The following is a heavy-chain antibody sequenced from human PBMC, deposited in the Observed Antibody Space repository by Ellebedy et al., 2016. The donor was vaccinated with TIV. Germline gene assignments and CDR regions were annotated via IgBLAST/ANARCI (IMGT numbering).Heavy chain of an antibody. CDR1: GGSVSSTRYY. CDR2: VNYSGSA. D-gene: IGHD2-21*02. CDR3: ARTDPWQPIDD. Sequence: MPSETLSLTCSVSGGSVSSTRYYWAWIRQPPGKGLEYIGSVNYSGSAYYNPSFKSRVTLSADTSKNQFSLNLRTVNAADTAVYYCARTDPWQPIDDWGQGILVSVSS. V-gene: IGHV4-39*01. J-gene: IGHJ4*02.